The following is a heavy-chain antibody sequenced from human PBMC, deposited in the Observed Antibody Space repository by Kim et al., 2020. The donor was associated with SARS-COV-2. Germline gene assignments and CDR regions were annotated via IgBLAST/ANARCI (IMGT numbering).Heavy chain of an antibody. CDR2: FIRGDGET. D-gene: IGHD1-1*01. CDR1: GYTFTKLA. Sequence: ASVKVSCKASGYTFTKLAMHWVRQAPGKGLEWMGGFIRGDGETIYAQKFQGRVTMTEDKTTDTAYMELSSLRSEDTGVYYCATAPAYVQLERGYGMDVWGHQTTVIVSS. V-gene: IGHV1-24*01. J-gene: IGHJ6*02. CDR3: ATAPAYVQLERGYGMDV.